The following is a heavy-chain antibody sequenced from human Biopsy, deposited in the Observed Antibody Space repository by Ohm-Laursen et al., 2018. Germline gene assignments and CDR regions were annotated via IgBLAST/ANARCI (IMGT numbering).Heavy chain of an antibody. V-gene: IGHV1-2*02. CDR3: ALQSVAQMKNFDY. Sequence: ASVKVSCKASGFSFTGYYIQWVRQAPGQGLEWMGWISPKSGDTNYAHKFQGNITMTRDTSMSTAYMEMSRLRCDDTAVYYCALQSVAQMKNFDYWGQGTLVTVSS. CDR2: ISPKSGDT. CDR1: GFSFTGYY. J-gene: IGHJ4*02. D-gene: IGHD6-19*01.